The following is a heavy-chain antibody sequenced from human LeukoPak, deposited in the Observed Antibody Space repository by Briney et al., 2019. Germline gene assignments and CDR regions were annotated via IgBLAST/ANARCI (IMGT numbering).Heavy chain of an antibody. CDR2: IKQDGSEK. J-gene: IGHJ6*02. D-gene: IGHD3-10*01. CDR3: AREWFGEESYYYYGMDV. V-gene: IGHV3-7*01. Sequence: PGGSLRLSCAASGFTFSSYWMSWVRQAPGKGLEWVANIKQDGSEKYYVDSVKGRFTISRDNAKNSLYLQMNSLRAEDTAVYYCAREWFGEESYYYYGMDVWGQGTTVTVSS. CDR1: GFTFSSYW.